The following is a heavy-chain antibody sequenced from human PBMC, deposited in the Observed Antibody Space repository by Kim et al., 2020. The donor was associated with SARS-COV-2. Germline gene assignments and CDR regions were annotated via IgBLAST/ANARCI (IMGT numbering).Heavy chain of an antibody. V-gene: IGHV4-59*13. CDR2: IYYSGST. J-gene: IGHJ4*02. Sequence: SETLSLTCTVSGGSISSYYWSWIRQPPGKGLEWIGYIYYSGSTNYNPSLKSRVTKSVDTSKNQFSLKLSSVTAADTAVYYCARSDQLTIDYWGQGTLVTVSS. CDR1: GGSISSYY. CDR3: ARSDQLTIDY. D-gene: IGHD2-2*01.